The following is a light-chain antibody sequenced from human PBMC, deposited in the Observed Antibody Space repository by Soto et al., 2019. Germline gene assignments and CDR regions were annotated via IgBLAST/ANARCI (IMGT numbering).Light chain of an antibody. Sequence: IVFTQSPGTLSVSPGERATLSCRASQSVSSSYLAWYQQKPGQPPRLLIYGASSRATGIPDRFSGSGSGTDFTLTISRLEPEDFAVFYCQHYDSLPITFGQGTRLEIK. V-gene: IGKV3-20*01. CDR2: GAS. CDR1: QSVSSSY. CDR3: QHYDSLPIT. J-gene: IGKJ5*01.